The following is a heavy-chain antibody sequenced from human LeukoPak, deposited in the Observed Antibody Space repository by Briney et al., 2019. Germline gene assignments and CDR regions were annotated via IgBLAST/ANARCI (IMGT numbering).Heavy chain of an antibody. CDR2: INGNGVST. CDR3: AKEGRYCSSSSCYVDY. CDR1: GFTFSIYA. J-gene: IGHJ4*02. Sequence: GGSLRLSCAASGFTFSIYAMSWVRQAPGKGLEWVSPINGNGVSTYYADSVKGRFTLSRDNSKNTLFLQMDCLRTKDLAVYYCAKEGRYCSSSSCYVDYWGQGTLVTVSS. D-gene: IGHD2-2*01. V-gene: IGHV3-23*01.